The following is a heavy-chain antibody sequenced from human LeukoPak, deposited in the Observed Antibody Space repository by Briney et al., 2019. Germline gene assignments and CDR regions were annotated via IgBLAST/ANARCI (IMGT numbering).Heavy chain of an antibody. Sequence: GGSLRLSCAASGFTFCSYAMSWVRQAPGKGLEWVSDISGSGGSTYYADPVTGRFTISRDNSKNTLYLQMNSLRAEDTAVYYCAKDPSRPLWFGEPHDCWGQGTLVTVS. CDR1: GFTFCSYA. CDR2: ISGSGGST. V-gene: IGHV3-23*01. J-gene: IGHJ4*02. D-gene: IGHD3-10*01. CDR3: AKDPSRPLWFGEPHDC.